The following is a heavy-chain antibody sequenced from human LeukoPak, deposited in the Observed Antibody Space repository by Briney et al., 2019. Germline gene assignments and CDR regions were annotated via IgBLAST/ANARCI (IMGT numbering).Heavy chain of an antibody. CDR2: VNSDASTT. D-gene: IGHD6-19*01. CDR3: ARLLAVAGTSF. V-gene: IGHV3-74*01. CDR1: GFTFSSYR. Sequence: GGSLRLSCAASGFTFSSYRMHWVRQAPGKGLVWVSRVNSDASTTDYADSVKGRFTISRDNAKNTLYLHMTSLRAEDTAVYFCARLLAVAGTSFWGQGTLVTVSS. J-gene: IGHJ4*02.